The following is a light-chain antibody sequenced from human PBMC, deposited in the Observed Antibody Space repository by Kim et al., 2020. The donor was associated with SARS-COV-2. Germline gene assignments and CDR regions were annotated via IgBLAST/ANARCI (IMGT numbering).Light chain of an antibody. CDR1: QSVRATY. CDR2: GVN. Sequence: LSPGDRATLSCRASQSVRATYLAWYQQKPGQAPRLIMYGVNDRGTGVPDRFSGSGSGTDFTLTISRLEPEDFAMYYCQQYGSSPFTFGRGTKLEI. CDR3: QQYGSSPFT. V-gene: IGKV3-20*01. J-gene: IGKJ2*01.